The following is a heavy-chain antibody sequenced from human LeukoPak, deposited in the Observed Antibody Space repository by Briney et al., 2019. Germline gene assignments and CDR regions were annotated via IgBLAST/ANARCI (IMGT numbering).Heavy chain of an antibody. V-gene: IGHV1-69*05. J-gene: IGHJ6*03. D-gene: IGHD5-18*01. CDR1: GGTFSSYA. Sequence: SVKVSCKASGGTFSSYAISWVRQAPGQGLKWMGGIIPIFGTANYAQKFQGRVTITTDESTSTAYMELSSLRSEDTAVYYCARGTAMDLYYYYMDVWGKGTTVTVSS. CDR3: ARGTAMDLYYYYMDV. CDR2: IIPIFGTA.